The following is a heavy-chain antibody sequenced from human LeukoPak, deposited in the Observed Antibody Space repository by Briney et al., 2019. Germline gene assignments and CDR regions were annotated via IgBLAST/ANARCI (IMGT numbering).Heavy chain of an antibody. V-gene: IGHV4-4*09. J-gene: IGHJ4*02. CDR3: ARLRVSGSYLYYFDY. CDR2: IQTSGTT. CDR1: GGSLSGHH. D-gene: IGHD1-26*01. Sequence: SETLSLTCTVSGGSLSGHHWSWVRQPPGKGLEWIGYIQTSGTTNYNPSLKSRLTISVDTSKNQFTLKLSSVTAADTAVYYCARLRVSGSYLYYFDYWGQGTLVTVSS.